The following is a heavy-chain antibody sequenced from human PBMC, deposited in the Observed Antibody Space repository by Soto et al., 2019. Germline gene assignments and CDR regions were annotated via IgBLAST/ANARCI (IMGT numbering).Heavy chain of an antibody. J-gene: IGHJ3*02. CDR1: GFTFSSYV. CDR3: ARDRPMIVIFDAFDI. D-gene: IGHD3-22*01. V-gene: IGHV3-30-3*01. CDR2: ISYDGSNE. Sequence: QVQLVESGGGVVQPGRSLRLSCAVSGFTFSSYVMHWVRQAPGKGLEWVATISYDGSNEYYADSVKGRFTISRDNSKNTLYRQMTSLRAEDTAVYHCARDRPMIVIFDAFDIWGQGTMVTVSS.